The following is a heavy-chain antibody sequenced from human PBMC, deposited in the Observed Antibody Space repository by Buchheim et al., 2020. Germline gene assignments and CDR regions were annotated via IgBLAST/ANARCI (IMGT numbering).Heavy chain of an antibody. CDR1: GGSISGGGYY. V-gene: IGHV4-31*03. CDR3: ARRLTCSTTSCQSSWFDL. CDR2: IYYSGST. D-gene: IGHD2-2*01. Sequence: QVQLQESGPALVKPSQTLSLTCTVSGGSISGGGYYWSWIRQHPGKGLEWIGYIYYSGSTFYNPSLKSRVTIPVDTSKNQFSLKLSSVTAADTAVYYCARRLTCSTTSCQSSWFDLWGQGTL. J-gene: IGHJ5*02.